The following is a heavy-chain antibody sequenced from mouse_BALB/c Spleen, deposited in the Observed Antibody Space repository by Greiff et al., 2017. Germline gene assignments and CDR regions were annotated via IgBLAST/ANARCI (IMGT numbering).Heavy chain of an antibody. V-gene: IGHV1S22*01. D-gene: IGHD1-1*01. Sequence: LQQPGSELVRPGASVNLSCKASGYTFTSYWMHWVKQRPGQGLEWIGNIYPGDGSTKYNEKFKGKATLTADKSSSTAYMQLSSLTSENSAVYFCARGDYYGSSYAMDYWGQGTSVTVSS. CDR3: ARGDYYGSSYAMDY. CDR1: GYTFTSYW. CDR2: IYPGDGST. J-gene: IGHJ4*01.